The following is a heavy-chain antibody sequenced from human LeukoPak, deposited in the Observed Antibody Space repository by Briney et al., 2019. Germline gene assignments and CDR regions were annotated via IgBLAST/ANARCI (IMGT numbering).Heavy chain of an antibody. V-gene: IGHV4-34*01. D-gene: IGHD4-23*01. CDR3: ARGLWWYKN. Sequence: SETLSLTCAVYGGSFSGYYWSWIRQPPGKGLEWIGEINHSGSTNYNPSLKSRVTISVDTSKNQFSLKLSSVTAADTAVYYCARGLWWYKNWGREPWSPSPQ. CDR2: INHSGST. CDR1: GGSFSGYY. J-gene: IGHJ4*02.